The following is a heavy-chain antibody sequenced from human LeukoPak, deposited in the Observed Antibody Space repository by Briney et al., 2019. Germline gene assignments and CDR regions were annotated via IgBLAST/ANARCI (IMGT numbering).Heavy chain of an antibody. CDR2: ITDNGGST. J-gene: IGHJ4*02. CDR1: GFIFSNYG. CDR3: ARVNYDILTGYLGDLGDLTRSSDGFDY. Sequence: PGGSLRLSCAASGFIFSNYGMSWVRQAPGKGLEWVSGITDNGGSTYCADSVKGRFTISRDDSKKTLYLQMNSLRAEDTAVNYCARVNYDILTGYLGDLGDLTRSSDGFDYWGQGTLVTVSS. D-gene: IGHD3-9*01. V-gene: IGHV3-23*01.